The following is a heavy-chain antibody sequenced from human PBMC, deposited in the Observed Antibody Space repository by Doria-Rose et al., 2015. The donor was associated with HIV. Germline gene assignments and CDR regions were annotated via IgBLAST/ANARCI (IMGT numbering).Heavy chain of an antibody. V-gene: IGHV4-38-2*02. Sequence: QESGPGLVKPSETLSLTCTVSGYSINSDYYWGWIRQSPEKGLEWNGSIYDSGSTYYNPSLKSRVTISVDTPNDQFSLRLSSVTAADTATYYCARDSPYNYYMDVWGKGITVTV. CDR1: GYSINSDYY. CDR2: IYDSGST. J-gene: IGHJ6*03. CDR3: ARDSPYNYYMDV.